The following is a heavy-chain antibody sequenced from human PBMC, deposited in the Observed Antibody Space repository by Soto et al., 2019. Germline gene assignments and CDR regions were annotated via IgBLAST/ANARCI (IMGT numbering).Heavy chain of an antibody. CDR3: ETDLRSSFLGGMDV. CDR2: ISWNSGSI. V-gene: IGHV3-9*01. Sequence: GGSLRLSCAASGFTFDDYAMHWVRQAPGKGLEWVSGISWNSGSIGYADSVKGRFTISRDNAKNSLYLQMNSLRAEDTALYYCETDLRSSFLGGMDVWGQGTTVTVSS. D-gene: IGHD6-6*01. CDR1: GFTFDDYA. J-gene: IGHJ6*02.